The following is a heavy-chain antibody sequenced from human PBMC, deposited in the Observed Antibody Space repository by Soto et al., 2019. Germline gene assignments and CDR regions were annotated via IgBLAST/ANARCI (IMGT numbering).Heavy chain of an antibody. J-gene: IGHJ6*02. CDR2: ISGGST. V-gene: IGHV3-23*01. CDR3: AKPYCSTTSCYSPGPSYGVDV. Sequence: GGSLRLSCAASGFTFSSYAMSWVRQAPGKGLEWVSTISGGSTYYADSVKGRFTISRDNSKNTLYLQMNTLRAEDTAVYYCAKPYCSTTSCYSPGPSYGVDVWGQGTTVTLSS. CDR1: GFTFSSYA. D-gene: IGHD2-2*01.